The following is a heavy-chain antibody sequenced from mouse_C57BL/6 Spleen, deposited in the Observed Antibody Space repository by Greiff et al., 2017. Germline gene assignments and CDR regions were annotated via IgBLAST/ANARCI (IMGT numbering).Heavy chain of an antibody. Sequence: VKLVESGAELVRPGASVKLSCKASGYTFTDYYINWVKQRPGQGLEWIARIYPGSGNTYYNEKFKGKATLTAEKSSSTAYMQLSSLTSEDSAVYFCARYDYGSSYGYFDVWGTGTTVTVSS. D-gene: IGHD1-1*01. V-gene: IGHV1-76*01. CDR1: GYTFTDYY. CDR2: IYPGSGNT. CDR3: ARYDYGSSYGYFDV. J-gene: IGHJ1*03.